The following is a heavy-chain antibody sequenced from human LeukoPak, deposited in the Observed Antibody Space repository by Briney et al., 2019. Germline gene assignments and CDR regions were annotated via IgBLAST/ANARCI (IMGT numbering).Heavy chain of an antibody. D-gene: IGHD6-13*01. CDR1: GGTFSSYG. J-gene: IGHJ4*02. V-gene: IGHV1-18*01. Sequence: ASVKVSCKASGGTFSSYGISWVRQAPGQGLEWMGWISAYNGNTNYAQKLQGRVTMTTDTSTSTAYMELRSLRSDDTAVYYCARLEISWYLFDYWGQGTLVTVSS. CDR3: ARLEISWYLFDY. CDR2: ISAYNGNT.